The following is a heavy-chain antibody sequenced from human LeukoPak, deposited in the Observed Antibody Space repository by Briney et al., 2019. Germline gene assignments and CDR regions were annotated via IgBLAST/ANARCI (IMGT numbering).Heavy chain of an antibody. V-gene: IGHV3-30*02. Sequence: GGSLRLSCAASGFTFSSYGMHWVRQAPGKGLEWVAFIRYDGSNKYYADSVKGRFTISRDNSKNTLFLQMNSLRAEDTAVYYCARVYYYDSSGYYYVSSGFDYWGQGTLVIVSS. D-gene: IGHD3-22*01. CDR1: GFTFSSYG. CDR2: IRYDGSNK. J-gene: IGHJ4*02. CDR3: ARVYYYDSSGYYYVSSGFDY.